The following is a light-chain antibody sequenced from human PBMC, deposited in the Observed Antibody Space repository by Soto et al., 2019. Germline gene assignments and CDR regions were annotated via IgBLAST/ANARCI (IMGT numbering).Light chain of an antibody. J-gene: IGKJ1*01. CDR1: ENIGVW. CDR2: KAS. V-gene: IGKV1-5*03. CDR3: QQYHTYSWT. Sequence: DIQMTQSPSTLSASVGDRVTITCRASENIGVWLAWYQQKPGKAPKLLIYKASSLQSRVPSRFSGGGSGTEFTLTISSLQPDDFATYYCQQYHTYSWTFGQGTKVDIK.